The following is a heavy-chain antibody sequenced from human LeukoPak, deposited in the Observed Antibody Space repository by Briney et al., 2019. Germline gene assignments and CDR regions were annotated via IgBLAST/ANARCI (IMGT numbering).Heavy chain of an antibody. D-gene: IGHD5-12*01. J-gene: IGHJ3*02. Sequence: SQTLPLTCSVSGGFISSYFWNWIRQPAGKGLEWVGHIYDGGKTNYNPSLRGRATISVDTSSNQFSLELRSVTAADTAVYYCARDYIVHTGVVAFDIWGQGRMVTVSS. V-gene: IGHV4-4*07. CDR1: GGFISSYF. CDR3: ARDYIVHTGVVAFDI. CDR2: IYDGGKT.